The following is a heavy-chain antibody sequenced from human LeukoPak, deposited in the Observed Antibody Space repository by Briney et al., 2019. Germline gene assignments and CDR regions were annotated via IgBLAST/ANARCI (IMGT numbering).Heavy chain of an antibody. D-gene: IGHD6-13*01. CDR1: GYTFAAYF. V-gene: IGHV1-2*06. CDR3: ARVGFTSSWSNFDY. Sequence: ASVKVSCKASGYTFAAYFMHWVRRAPGQGREWMGRMNLNGGDTKYAQKFQGRVTMTGDPSISTAYMELSSLRSDDTAMYYCARVGFTSSWSNFDYWGQGTLVTVSS. J-gene: IGHJ4*02. CDR2: MNLNGGDT.